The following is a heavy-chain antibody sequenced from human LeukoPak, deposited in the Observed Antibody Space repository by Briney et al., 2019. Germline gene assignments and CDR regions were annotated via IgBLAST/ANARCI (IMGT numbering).Heavy chain of an antibody. CDR1: GGSFSGYY. J-gene: IGHJ3*02. Sequence: SETLCLTCAVYGGSFSGYYWSWIRQPPGKGLEWIGEINHSGSTNYNPSLKGRVTISVGTSKNQFSLKLSSVTAADTAVYYCARGGPFDIWGQGTMVTVSS. CDR3: ARGGPFDI. CDR2: INHSGST. V-gene: IGHV4-34*01.